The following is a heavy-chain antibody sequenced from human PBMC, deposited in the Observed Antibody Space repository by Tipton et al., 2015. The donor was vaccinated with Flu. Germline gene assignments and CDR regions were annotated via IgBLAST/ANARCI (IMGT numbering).Heavy chain of an antibody. CDR3: ARDEGVVNYYYGMDV. V-gene: IGHV3-33*01. CDR1: GFDFSVYG. CDR2: IWYDGSNE. Sequence: SLRLSCSTSGFDFSVYGMHWVRQAPGKGLEWVAVIWYDGSNERYADSVKGRFTISRDNFKNTVYLQMNSLRVEDTATYYCARDEGVVNYYYGMDVWGQGTTVTVSS. J-gene: IGHJ6*02.